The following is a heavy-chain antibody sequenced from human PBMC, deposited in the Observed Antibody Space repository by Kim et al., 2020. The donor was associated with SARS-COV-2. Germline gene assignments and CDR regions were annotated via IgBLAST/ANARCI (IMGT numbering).Heavy chain of an antibody. CDR2: IRSDGSSA. D-gene: IGHD6-19*01. CDR1: TSIFNDYW. CDR3: GGEGKQWRGGAVGY. J-gene: IGHJ4*02. V-gene: IGHV3-74*03. Sequence: GGSLRLSCAASTSIFNDYWMCWVRQAPGKGLVWVSRIRSDGSSATYADFVKGRFTISRDSAKNTLYLQMNSLTDDDTGVYYCGGEGKQWRGGAVGYWGQGTLVTVAS.